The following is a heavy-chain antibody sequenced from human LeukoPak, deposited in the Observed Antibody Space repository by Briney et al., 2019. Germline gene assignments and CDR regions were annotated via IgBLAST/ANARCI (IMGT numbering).Heavy chain of an antibody. V-gene: IGHV1-2*02. J-gene: IGHJ4*02. CDR3: ARDGLDSYGGNSYVTYY. CDR2: INPNSGGT. Sequence: ASVKVSCKASGYTFTGYYMHWVRQAPGQGFEWMGWINPNSGGTNYAQKFQGRVTMTRDTSISTAYMGLSRLRSDDTAVYYCARDGLDSYGGNSYVTYYWGQGTLVTVSS. D-gene: IGHD4-23*01. CDR1: GYTFTGYY.